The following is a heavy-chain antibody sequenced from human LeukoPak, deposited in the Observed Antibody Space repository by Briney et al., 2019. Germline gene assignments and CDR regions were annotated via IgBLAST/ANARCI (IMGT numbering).Heavy chain of an antibody. Sequence: KSSETLSLTCTVSGGSISSYYWSWIRQPPGKGLEWIGYIYYSGSTNYNPSLKSRVTISVDTSKNQFSLKLSSVTAADTAVYYCARGGLYYDILTGYSNWFDPWGQGTLVTVSS. CDR1: GGSISSYY. D-gene: IGHD3-9*01. V-gene: IGHV4-59*01. CDR3: ARGGLYYDILTGYSNWFDP. J-gene: IGHJ5*02. CDR2: IYYSGST.